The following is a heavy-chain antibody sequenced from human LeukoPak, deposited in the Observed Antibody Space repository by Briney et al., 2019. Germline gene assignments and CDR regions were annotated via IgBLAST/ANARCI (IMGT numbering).Heavy chain of an antibody. CDR3: ARILPFDP. CDR2: INHSGST. V-gene: IGHV4-34*01. Sequence: SETLSLTCAVYGGSFSGYYWSWIRQPPGEGLEWIGEINHSGSTNYNPSLKSRVTISVDTSKNQFSLKLSSVTAADTAVYYFARILPFDPWGQGTLVTVSS. J-gene: IGHJ5*02. CDR1: GGSFSGYY. D-gene: IGHD3-3*01.